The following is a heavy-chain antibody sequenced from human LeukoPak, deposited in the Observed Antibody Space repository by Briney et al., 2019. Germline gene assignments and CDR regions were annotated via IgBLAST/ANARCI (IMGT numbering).Heavy chain of an antibody. CDR1: GDSVSSETYF. D-gene: IGHD2-15*01. CDR3: ARHIVLRWPFDH. V-gene: IGHV4-39*01. CDR2: VYSAGT. J-gene: IGHJ4*02. Sequence: SETLSLTCTVSGDSVSSETYFWAWLRQPPGRGLEWIGTVYSAGTNYIPSLKSRLTMAVDPFKDQFSLRLASVTAEDTAVYYCARHIVLRWPFDHWGQGKLVTVSS.